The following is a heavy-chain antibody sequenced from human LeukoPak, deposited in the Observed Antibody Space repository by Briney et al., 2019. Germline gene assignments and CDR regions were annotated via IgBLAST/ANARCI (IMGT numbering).Heavy chain of an antibody. D-gene: IGHD6-19*01. CDR3: ARSGYSSGWYVDY. J-gene: IGHJ4*02. CDR1: GYTFTGYY. V-gene: IGHV1-2*06. Sequence: SVKVSCKASGYTFTGYYMHWVRQAPGQGLEWMGRINPDSGGTNYAQKFQGRVTMTRDTSISTAYMELSRLRSDDTAVYYCARSGYSSGWYVDYWGQGTLVTVSS. CDR2: INPDSGGT.